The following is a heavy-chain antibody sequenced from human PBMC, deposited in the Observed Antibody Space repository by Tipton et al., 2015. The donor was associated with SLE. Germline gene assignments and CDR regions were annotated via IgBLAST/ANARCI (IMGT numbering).Heavy chain of an antibody. V-gene: IGHV4-34*01. Sequence: TLSLTCAVYGGSFSGYYWGWIRQPPGKGLEWIGNIYYSGSTYHNPSLKSRVPISIDTSKKHFSLKLNFVTAADTAVYYCAREHISSLRDAFEIWGQGTMVTVS. D-gene: IGHD1/OR15-1a*01. CDR2: IYYSGST. CDR1: GGSFSGYY. J-gene: IGHJ3*02. CDR3: AREHISSLRDAFEI.